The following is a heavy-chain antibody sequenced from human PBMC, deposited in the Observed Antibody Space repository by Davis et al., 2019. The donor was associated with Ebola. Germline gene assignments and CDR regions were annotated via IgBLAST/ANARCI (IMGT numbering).Heavy chain of an antibody. J-gene: IGHJ1*01. D-gene: IGHD6-13*01. CDR3: ARVGRIAAAGTEYFQH. V-gene: IGHV1-18*01. CDR2: ISAYNGNT. CDR1: GYTFTSYG. Sequence: ASVKVSCKASGYTFTSYGISWVRQAPGQGLEWMGWISAYNGNTNYAQKLQGRVTMTTDTSTSTAYMELRSLGSDDTAVYYCARVGRIAAAGTEYFQHWGQGTLVTVSS.